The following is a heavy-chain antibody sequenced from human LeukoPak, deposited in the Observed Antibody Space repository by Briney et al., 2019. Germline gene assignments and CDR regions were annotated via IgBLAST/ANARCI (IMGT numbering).Heavy chain of an antibody. J-gene: IGHJ4*02. CDR2: ISSSSSYT. CDR1: GFTFSDYY. V-gene: IGHV3-11*05. Sequence: GGSLRLSCAASGFTFSDYYMSWIRQAPGKGLEWVSYISSSSSYTNYADSVKGRFTISRDNSKNTLYLQMNSLRAEDTAVYYCARVSAYRYGSGSYYYFDNWGQGTLVAVSS. D-gene: IGHD3-10*01. CDR3: ARVSAYRYGSGSYYYFDN.